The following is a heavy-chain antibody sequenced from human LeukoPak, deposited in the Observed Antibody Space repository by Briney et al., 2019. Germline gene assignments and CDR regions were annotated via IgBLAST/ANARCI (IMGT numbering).Heavy chain of an antibody. J-gene: IGHJ4*02. Sequence: GGSLRLSCAASGFTVSSNYMSWVRQAPGKGLEWVSVIYSGGSTYYADSVKGRFTISRDNSKNTLYLQMNSLRAEDTAVYYCARVSFSGSYYFDYWGQGTLVTVSS. D-gene: IGHD1-26*01. CDR1: GFTVSSNY. CDR3: ARVSFSGSYYFDY. CDR2: IYSGGST. V-gene: IGHV3-66*01.